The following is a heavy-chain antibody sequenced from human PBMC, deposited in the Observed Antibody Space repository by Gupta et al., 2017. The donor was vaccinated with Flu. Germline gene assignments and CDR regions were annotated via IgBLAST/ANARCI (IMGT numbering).Heavy chain of an antibody. J-gene: IGHJ4*02. CDR2: VNPNSGTT. CDR3: ARNVAPDY. D-gene: IGHD5-12*01. Sequence: PGASVKVSCKASGYDFTSYDLTWVRQAPGQCLEYMGWVNPNSGTTGYAQKFQGRVTMTRNISISTAYMELTSLRSDDTAVYYCARNVAPDYWGQGT. CDR1: GYDFTSYD. V-gene: IGHV1-8*01.